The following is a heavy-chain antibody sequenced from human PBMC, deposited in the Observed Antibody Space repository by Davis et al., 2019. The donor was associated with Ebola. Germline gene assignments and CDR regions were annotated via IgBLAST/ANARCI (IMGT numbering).Heavy chain of an antibody. CDR1: GFSFSPYN. V-gene: IGHV3-21*01. CDR3: ARATGMDV. J-gene: IGHJ6*02. D-gene: IGHD5-12*01. Sequence: GESLKISCAASGFSFSPYNMSWVRQAPGKGLEWVSSISSTSSDISYADSVKGRFTISRDNSKNTLYLQMNSLRAEDTAVYYCARATGMDVWGQGTTVTVSS. CDR2: ISSTSSDI.